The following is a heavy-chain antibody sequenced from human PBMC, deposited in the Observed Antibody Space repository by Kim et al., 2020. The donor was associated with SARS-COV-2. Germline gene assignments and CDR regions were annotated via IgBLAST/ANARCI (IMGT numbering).Heavy chain of an antibody. Sequence: VKGRFNISRDNAKNSLYLQMTSLRAEETAVYYCARVYTHLTLRGGAAFDIWGQGTMVTVSS. V-gene: IGHV3-11*01. D-gene: IGHD3-3*01. J-gene: IGHJ3*02. CDR3: ARVYTHLTLRGGAAFDI.